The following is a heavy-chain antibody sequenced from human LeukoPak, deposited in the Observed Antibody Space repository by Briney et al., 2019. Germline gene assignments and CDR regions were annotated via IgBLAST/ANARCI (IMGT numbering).Heavy chain of an antibody. CDR1: GGSISSSSHY. CDR3: ARSLPYYYGSGSYYNLFDY. J-gene: IGHJ4*02. D-gene: IGHD3-10*01. Sequence: SETLSLTCTVSGGSISSSSHYWGWIRQPPGKGLEWIGSIYYSGGTYYNPSLKSRVTISVDTSKNQFSLKLSSVTAADTAVYYCARSLPYYYGSGSYYNLFDYWGQGTLVTVSS. CDR2: IYYSGGT. V-gene: IGHV4-39*07.